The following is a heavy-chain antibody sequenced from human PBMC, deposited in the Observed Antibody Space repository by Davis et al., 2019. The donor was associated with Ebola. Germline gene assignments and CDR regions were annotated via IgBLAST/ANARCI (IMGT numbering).Heavy chain of an antibody. D-gene: IGHD3-22*01. CDR3: ASSYRSTVVTY. CDR1: GGSISSYY. Sequence: PSETLSLTCTVSGGSISSYYWSWIRQPPGKGLEWIGYIYYSGSTNYNPSLKSRVTISVDTSKNQFSLKLSSVTAADTAVYYCASSYRSTVVTYWGQGTLVTVSS. V-gene: IGHV4-59*12. CDR2: IYYSGST. J-gene: IGHJ4*02.